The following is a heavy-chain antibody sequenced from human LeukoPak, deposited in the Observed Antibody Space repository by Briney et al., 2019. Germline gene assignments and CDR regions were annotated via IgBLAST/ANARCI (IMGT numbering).Heavy chain of an antibody. CDR1: GFTFSSYA. CDR2: ISYDGSNK. Sequence: GGSLRFSCAASGFTFSSYAMHWVRQAPGKGLEWVAVISYDGSNKYYADSVKGRFTISRDNSKNTLYLQMNSLRAEDTAVYYCATSVALDYWGQGTLVTVSS. J-gene: IGHJ4*02. CDR3: ATSVALDY. V-gene: IGHV3-30-3*01. D-gene: IGHD6-19*01.